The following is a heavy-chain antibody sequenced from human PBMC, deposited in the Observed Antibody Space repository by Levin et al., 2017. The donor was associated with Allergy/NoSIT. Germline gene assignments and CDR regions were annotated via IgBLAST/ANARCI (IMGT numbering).Heavy chain of an antibody. CDR1: GFTFDDYA. D-gene: IGHD3-10*01. Sequence: SLKISCAASGFTFDDYAMHWVRQAPGKGLEWVSGISWNSGSIGYADSVKGRITISRDNAKNSLYLQMNSLRTEDTALYYCARDNIGLPDAFDIWGQGTMVIVSS. V-gene: IGHV3-9*01. J-gene: IGHJ3*02. CDR2: ISWNSGSI. CDR3: ARDNIGLPDAFDI.